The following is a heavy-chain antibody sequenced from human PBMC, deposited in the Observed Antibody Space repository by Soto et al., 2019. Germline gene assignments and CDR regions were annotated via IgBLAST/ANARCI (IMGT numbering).Heavy chain of an antibody. V-gene: IGHV3-30*18. Sequence: GGSLRLSCAASGFTFSSYGMHWVRQAPGKGLEWVAVISYDGSNKYYAGSVKGRFTISRDNSKNTLYLQMNSLRAEDTAVYYCAKDRALGYCSSTSCYFDYWGQGTLVTVSS. J-gene: IGHJ4*02. CDR3: AKDRALGYCSSTSCYFDY. D-gene: IGHD2-2*01. CDR2: ISYDGSNK. CDR1: GFTFSSYG.